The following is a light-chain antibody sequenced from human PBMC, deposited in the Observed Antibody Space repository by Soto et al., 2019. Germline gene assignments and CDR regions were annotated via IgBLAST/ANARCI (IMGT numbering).Light chain of an antibody. CDR1: QSVSSSF. CDR3: QQYDNSPWT. Sequence: EIVLTQSPGTLSLSPGERATLSCRASQSVSSSFLAWYQQKPGQAPRLLIYGASSRATGIPDRFSGSGSGTDFPITISRLDPEDFAVYYCQQYDNSPWTFGQGTKVEIK. CDR2: GAS. J-gene: IGKJ1*01. V-gene: IGKV3-20*01.